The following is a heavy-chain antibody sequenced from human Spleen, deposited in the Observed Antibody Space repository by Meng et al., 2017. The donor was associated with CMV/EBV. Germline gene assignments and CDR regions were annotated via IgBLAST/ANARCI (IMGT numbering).Heavy chain of an antibody. D-gene: IGHD5-12*01. V-gene: IGHV4-61*01. CDR3: ASLIAGDSGRGY. CDR1: GGPVNSGSYH. Sequence: LTCTVSGGPVNSGSYHWNWIRQPPGKGLEWIGQTGSTNYDPSLKSRVTISVDTSKNQFSLKLSSVTAADTAVYYCASLIAGDSGRGYWGQGTLVTVSS. CDR2: TGST. J-gene: IGHJ4*02.